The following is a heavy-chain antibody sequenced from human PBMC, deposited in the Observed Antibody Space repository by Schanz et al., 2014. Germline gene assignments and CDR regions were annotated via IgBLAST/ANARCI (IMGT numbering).Heavy chain of an antibody. CDR3: ARHGPLAGIPLDY. CDR1: GGSIRSSSYY. Sequence: LQLQESGPGLVKPSETLSLTCTVSGGSIRSSSYYWGWIRQPPGKGLEWIGNVFYTGTTYTNPSLGSPLTLPVDTSNNQFSLKLTSVTAADTAVYFCARHGPLAGIPLDYWGRGTLVTVSS. CDR2: VFYTGTT. J-gene: IGHJ4*02. V-gene: IGHV4-39*01. D-gene: IGHD6-19*01.